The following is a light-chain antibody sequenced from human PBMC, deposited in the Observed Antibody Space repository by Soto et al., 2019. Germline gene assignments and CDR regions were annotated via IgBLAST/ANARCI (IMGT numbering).Light chain of an antibody. CDR2: EGT. CDR1: SSDVGTYNL. V-gene: IGLV2-23*01. J-gene: IGLJ3*02. CDR3: CSYAGTNTWV. Sequence: QSVLTQPASVSGSPGQSITISCTGSSSDVGTYNLVSWYQQHPGKAPKLMIYEGTKRPSGVSDRFSGSKSGNTASLTISGLQAEDESHYYCCSYAGTNTWVFGGGTKLTVL.